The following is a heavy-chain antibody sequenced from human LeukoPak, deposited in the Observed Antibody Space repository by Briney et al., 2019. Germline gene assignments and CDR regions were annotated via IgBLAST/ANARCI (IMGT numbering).Heavy chain of an antibody. CDR1: GYSFTSYW. V-gene: IGHV1-46*03. Sequence: GESLKISCKGSGYSFTSYWIGWVRQAPGQGLEWMGIINPSGGSTSYAQKFQGRVTMTRDTSTSTVYMELSSLRSEDTAVYYCARDIPLVVPAARFDYWGQGTLVTVSS. CDR3: ARDIPLVVPAARFDY. CDR2: INPSGGST. D-gene: IGHD2-2*01. J-gene: IGHJ4*02.